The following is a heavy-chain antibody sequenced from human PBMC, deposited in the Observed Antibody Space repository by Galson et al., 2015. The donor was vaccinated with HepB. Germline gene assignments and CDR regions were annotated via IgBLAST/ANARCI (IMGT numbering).Heavy chain of an antibody. CDR2: ISNSGSNT. CDR1: GFTLSDYY. V-gene: IGHV3-11*01. Sequence: SLRLSCAASGFTLSDYYMSWIRQAPGKGLEWVSSISNSGSNTYYADSVKGRFTISRDNAKNSLYLQMNSVRAEDTAVYYCARDGGADLGGMDVWGQGTTVTVSS. D-gene: IGHD3-16*01. CDR3: ARDGGADLGGMDV. J-gene: IGHJ6*02.